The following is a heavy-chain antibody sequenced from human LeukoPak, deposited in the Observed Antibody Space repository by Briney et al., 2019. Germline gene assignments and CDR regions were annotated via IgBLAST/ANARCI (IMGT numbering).Heavy chain of an antibody. CDR3: ARFTDGDSPYAFDI. Sequence: GGSLRLSCAASGFTFSSYGMHWVRQAPGKGLEWVAFIRYDGSNKYYADSVKGRFTISRDNAKNSLYLQMNSLRAEDTAVYYCARFTDGDSPYAFDIWGQGTMVTVSS. V-gene: IGHV3-30*02. CDR2: IRYDGSNK. D-gene: IGHD4-17*01. J-gene: IGHJ3*02. CDR1: GFTFSSYG.